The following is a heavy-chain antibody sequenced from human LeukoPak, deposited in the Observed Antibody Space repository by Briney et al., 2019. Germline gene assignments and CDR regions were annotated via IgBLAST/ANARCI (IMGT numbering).Heavy chain of an antibody. CDR2: IWYDGSNK. Sequence: GRSLRLSCAASGFTFSSYGMHWVRQAPGKGLKWVAVIWYDGSNKYYADSVKGRFTISRDNSMNTLYLQMNSLRAEDTAVYYCAKQTITMVRGVVGEGLDYWGQGTLVTVSS. CDR1: GFTFSSYG. V-gene: IGHV3-33*06. J-gene: IGHJ4*02. D-gene: IGHD3-10*01. CDR3: AKQTITMVRGVVGEGLDY.